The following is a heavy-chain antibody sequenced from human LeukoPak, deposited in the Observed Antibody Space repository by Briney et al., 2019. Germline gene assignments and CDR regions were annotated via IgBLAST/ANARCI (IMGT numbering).Heavy chain of an antibody. CDR3: AKFCFSGEAFFPRGHLFFGMDV. CDR1: GFTYSSQA. D-gene: IGHD1-26*01. J-gene: IGHJ6*02. Sequence: GGSLRLSCAASGFTYSSQAMSWVRQAPGKGLEWVSAISGSGGGTYYADSVKGRFAISRDSSMNSLYLQMNSLTAEETAVFFCAKFCFSGEAFFPRGHLFFGMDVWGQGTKVNVSS. CDR2: ISGSGGGT. V-gene: IGHV3-23*01.